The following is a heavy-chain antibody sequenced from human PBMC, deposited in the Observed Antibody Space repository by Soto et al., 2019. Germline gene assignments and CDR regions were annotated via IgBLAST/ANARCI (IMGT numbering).Heavy chain of an antibody. Sequence: GASVKVSCKASGYSFTAFHMHWVRQAPGLGLEWMGIIIPNIGHANIAQRFQGRVALTWDTSTSTVYMELSGLRSDDTAVYYCARAPYSSSSFFFDYWGQGTPVTVSS. J-gene: IGHJ4*02. D-gene: IGHD6-6*01. CDR1: GYSFTAFH. CDR2: IIPNIGHA. V-gene: IGHV1-46*01. CDR3: ARAPYSSSSFFFDY.